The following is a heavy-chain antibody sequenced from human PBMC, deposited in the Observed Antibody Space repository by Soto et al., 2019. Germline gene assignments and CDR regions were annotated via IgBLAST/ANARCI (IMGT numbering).Heavy chain of an antibody. CDR2: ISYDGSLQ. D-gene: IGHD5-18*01. CDR3: VSDRGYGHASVPYS. Sequence: QAQLVESGGGVVQPGRSLRLSCAASGFAFSSYGMHWVRQAPGTGLEWVAVISYDGSLQYYADSVKGRLTISSDNSKNMVILQMSSLRAEDTAVYYCVSDRGYGHASVPYSWGQGTLVSVSS. CDR1: GFAFSSYG. V-gene: IGHV3-30*03. J-gene: IGHJ4*02.